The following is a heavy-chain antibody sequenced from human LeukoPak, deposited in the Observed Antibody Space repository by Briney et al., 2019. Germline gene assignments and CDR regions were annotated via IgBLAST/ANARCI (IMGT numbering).Heavy chain of an antibody. CDR1: GSTVSSNY. Sequence: GGSLRLSCAASGSTVSSNYMSWVRQAPGKGLEWVSHVRGDGSSTKYADSVKGRFTISRDNAKNTLFLHMDSLRAEDTAVYFCARDWAGSLDYWGRGTLVTVSS. V-gene: IGHV3-74*03. CDR3: ARDWAGSLDY. D-gene: IGHD1-26*01. J-gene: IGHJ4*02. CDR2: VRGDGSST.